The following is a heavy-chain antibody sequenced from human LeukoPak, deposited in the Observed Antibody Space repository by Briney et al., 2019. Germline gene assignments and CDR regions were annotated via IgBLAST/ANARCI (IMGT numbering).Heavy chain of an antibody. CDR2: INHSGST. CDR1: GRSFSGYY. Sequence: SETLSLTCAVYGRSFSGYYWSWIRQPPGKGLEWIGEINHSGSTNYNPSLKSRVTISVDTSKNQFSLKLSSVTAADTAVYYCARGLYHYYDSSGYYGYWGQGTLVTVSS. CDR3: ARGLYHYYDSSGYYGY. D-gene: IGHD3-22*01. V-gene: IGHV4-34*01. J-gene: IGHJ4*02.